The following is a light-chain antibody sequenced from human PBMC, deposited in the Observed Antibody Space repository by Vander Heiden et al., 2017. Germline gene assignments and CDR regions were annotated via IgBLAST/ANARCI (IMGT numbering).Light chain of an antibody. CDR1: QAISIY. J-gene: IGKJ2*01. CDR2: ATS. CDR3: QQLNIYPHT. Sequence: IHLTQSPSFLSASLGDSVTITCRARQAISIYLAWYQQKPGKAPNLLIYATSTLQTGVPSRFSGSGSGTTFTLTISSLQPEDFATYYCQQLNIYPHTFGQGTKLEL. V-gene: IGKV1-9*01.